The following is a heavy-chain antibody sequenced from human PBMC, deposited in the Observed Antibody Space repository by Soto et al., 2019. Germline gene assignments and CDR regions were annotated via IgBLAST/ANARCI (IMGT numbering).Heavy chain of an antibody. Sequence: EVQLVESGGGLVQPGGSLRLSCAASGFTFSSYSMNWVRQAPGKGLEWVSYISSSSSTIYYADSVTGRFTISRDNAKNSLYLQMNSLRAEDTAVYYCAREGGPTAMDQYNWFDPWGQGPLVTVSS. CDR3: AREGGPTAMDQYNWFDP. V-gene: IGHV3-48*01. CDR2: ISSSSSTI. J-gene: IGHJ5*02. CDR1: GFTFSSYS. D-gene: IGHD5-18*01.